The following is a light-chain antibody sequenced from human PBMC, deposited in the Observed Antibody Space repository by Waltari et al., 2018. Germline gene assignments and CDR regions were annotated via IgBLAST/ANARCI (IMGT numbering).Light chain of an antibody. V-gene: IGLV3-1*01. J-gene: IGLJ1*01. CDR2: QDA. CDR1: TFGDKS. Sequence: SSELTQPPSVSVSPGQTASITCSGDTFGDKSACWYQQKPGQSPVLLFYQDAKRPSGIPGGSSASRSGDTATLTISGAQPVDEADYYCQAWDSTTFVFGTGTKVTVL. CDR3: QAWDSTTFV.